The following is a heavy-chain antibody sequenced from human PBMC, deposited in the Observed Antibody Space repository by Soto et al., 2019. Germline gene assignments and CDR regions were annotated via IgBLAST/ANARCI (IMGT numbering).Heavy chain of an antibody. CDR1: GRSFSGYY. D-gene: IGHD6-6*01. V-gene: IGHV4-34*01. J-gene: IGHJ6*02. Sequence: PSETLSLTCAVYGRSFSGYYWSWIRQPPGKGLEWIGEINHSGSTNYNPSPKSRVTISVDTSKNQFSLKLSSVTAADTAVYYCARGVAARSLYYYGMDVWGQGTTVTVSS. CDR3: ARGVAARSLYYYGMDV. CDR2: INHSGST.